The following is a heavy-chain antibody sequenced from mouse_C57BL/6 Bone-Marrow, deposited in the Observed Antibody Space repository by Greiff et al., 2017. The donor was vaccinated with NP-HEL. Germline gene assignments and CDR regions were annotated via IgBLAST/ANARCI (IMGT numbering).Heavy chain of an antibody. CDR1: GYTFTDYN. Sequence: EVQLQQSGPELVKPGASVKIPCKASGYTFTDYNMDWVKQSHGKSLEWIGDINPNNGGTIYNQKFKGKATLTVDKSSSTAYMELRSLTSEDTAVYYCARTGDYYGSSYDWYFDVWGTGTTVTVSS. V-gene: IGHV1-18*01. J-gene: IGHJ1*03. CDR3: ARTGDYYGSSYDWYFDV. CDR2: INPNNGGT. D-gene: IGHD1-1*01.